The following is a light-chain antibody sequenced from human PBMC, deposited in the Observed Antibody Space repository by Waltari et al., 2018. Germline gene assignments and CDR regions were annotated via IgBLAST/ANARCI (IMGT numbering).Light chain of an antibody. Sequence: DILLTQSPSTLSASVGDRVTITCRASQSISNWLAWYQQKPGEVPKALIYKASILESGVPSRFSGSGSETEYTLTISSLQFDDVATYYCQQYDNGWTFGQGTKVEIK. V-gene: IGKV1-5*03. CDR3: QQYDNGWT. CDR1: QSISNW. J-gene: IGKJ1*01. CDR2: KAS.